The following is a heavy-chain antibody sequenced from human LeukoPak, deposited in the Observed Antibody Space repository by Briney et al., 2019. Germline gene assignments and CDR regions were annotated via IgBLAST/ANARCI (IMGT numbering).Heavy chain of an antibody. CDR3: ARDIVDIVADAYYYYGMDV. Sequence: GGSLRLSCAASGFTVSSNYMSWVRQAPGKGLEWVSVIYSGGSTYYADSAKGRFTISRDNSKNTLYLQMNSLRAEDTAVYYCARDIVDIVADAYYYYGMDVWGQGTTVTVSS. CDR1: GFTVSSNY. CDR2: IYSGGST. V-gene: IGHV3-66*01. J-gene: IGHJ6*02. D-gene: IGHD5-12*01.